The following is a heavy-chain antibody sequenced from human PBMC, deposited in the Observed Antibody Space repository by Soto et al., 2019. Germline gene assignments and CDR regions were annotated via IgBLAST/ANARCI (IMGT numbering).Heavy chain of an antibody. Sequence: QVQLVQSGAEVKKPGSSVKVSCKASGGTFSTYAINWVRQAPGQGLEWMGGIIPIFGTANYAHKFQGRVTITADKSTSTDYMELNSLRSEDTAVYYCARDRVREYYSASAYGSWAFDIWGQGTMFTFSS. CDR3: ARDRVREYYSASAYGSWAFDI. CDR2: IIPIFGTA. J-gene: IGHJ3*02. V-gene: IGHV1-69*06. D-gene: IGHD4-17*01. CDR1: GGTFSTYA.